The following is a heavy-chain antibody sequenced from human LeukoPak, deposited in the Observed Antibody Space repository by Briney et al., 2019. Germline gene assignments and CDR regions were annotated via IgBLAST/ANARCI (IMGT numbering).Heavy chain of an antibody. CDR2: ISSGGSTI. CDR3: ARRPAAGRCFDY. V-gene: IGHV3-11*01. CDR1: GLTVGFKC. Sequence: GGSLRLSCAASGLTVGFKCMSWVRQAPGKGLEWVSYISSGGSTISHADSVKGRFTISRDNAENSLYLQTNSLRAEDTAVYYCARRPAAGRCFDYWGQGTLVTVSS. J-gene: IGHJ4*02. D-gene: IGHD6-13*01.